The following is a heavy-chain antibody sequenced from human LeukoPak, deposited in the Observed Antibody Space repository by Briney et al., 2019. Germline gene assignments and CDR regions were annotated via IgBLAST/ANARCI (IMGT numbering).Heavy chain of an antibody. Sequence: SVKVSCKASGGATFSSDGISWVRQAPGQGLEWMGGIIPMFGTTNYEQKFRGRVTITVDESTTTAYMELNSLTSEDTAVYYCARAMVRGVIIPRFGMDVWGRGTAVTVSS. CDR3: ARAMVRGVIIPRFGMDV. J-gene: IGHJ6*04. CDR2: IIPMFGTT. V-gene: IGHV1-69*13. CDR1: GGATFSSDG. D-gene: IGHD3-10*01.